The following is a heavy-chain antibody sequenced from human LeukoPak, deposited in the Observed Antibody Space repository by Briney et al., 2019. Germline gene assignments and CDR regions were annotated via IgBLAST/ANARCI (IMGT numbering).Heavy chain of an antibody. J-gene: IGHJ4*02. CDR1: GFTFSSYA. CDR3: ARDRNAVPGGLFSYFDY. V-gene: IGHV3-30*04. Sequence: GGSLRLSCAASGFTFSSYAMHWVRQAPGKGLEWMAVISYDGSTKYYADFVKGRFTVSRDNSKNTLFLQMSSLRAEDTAVYYCARDRNAVPGGLFSYFDYWGQGTLVTVSS. D-gene: IGHD6-19*01. CDR2: ISYDGSTK.